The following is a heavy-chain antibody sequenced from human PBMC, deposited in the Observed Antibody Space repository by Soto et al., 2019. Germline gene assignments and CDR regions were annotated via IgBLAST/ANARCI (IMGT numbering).Heavy chain of an antibody. CDR3: ARAGDGANERTTRYDIEV. Sequence: QVRLQESGPRLVKPSQTLSLTCTVSGGSISSTDHFWTWIRQTPGKGLEWIGFIYYSGNTYYNPSLKSRLILSIGRAMDEFSLRLNYVAAADTAVYFCARAGDGANERTTRYDIEVWGQGTTVTVSS. V-gene: IGHV4-30-4*01. CDR1: GGSISSTDHF. J-gene: IGHJ6*02. CDR2: IYYSGNT. D-gene: IGHD4-17*01.